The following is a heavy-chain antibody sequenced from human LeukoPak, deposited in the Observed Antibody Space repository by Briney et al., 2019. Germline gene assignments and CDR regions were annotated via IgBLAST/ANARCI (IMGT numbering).Heavy chain of an antibody. Sequence: ASVKVSCKASGYTFTSYDINWVRQATGQGLEWMGWMNPNSGNTGYAQKFQGRVTITRNTSMSTAYMELSSLRSEDTAVYYCARSYSSSWYGDYWSQGTLVTVSS. CDR2: MNPNSGNT. D-gene: IGHD6-13*01. V-gene: IGHV1-8*03. CDR3: ARSYSSSWYGDY. J-gene: IGHJ4*02. CDR1: GYTFTSYD.